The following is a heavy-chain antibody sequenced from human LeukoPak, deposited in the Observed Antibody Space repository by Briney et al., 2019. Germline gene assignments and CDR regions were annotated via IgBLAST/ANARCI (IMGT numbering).Heavy chain of an antibody. J-gene: IGHJ5*02. CDR3: ARGYSSSWYLNWFDP. V-gene: IGHV4-39*07. CDR2: IYYSGST. CDR1: GGSTSSSSYY. D-gene: IGHD6-13*01. Sequence: SETLSLTCTVSGGSTSSSSYYWGWIRQPPGKGLEWIGSIYYSGSTYYNPSLKSRVTISVDTSKNQFSLKLSSVTAADTAVYYCARGYSSSWYLNWFDPWGQGTLVTVSS.